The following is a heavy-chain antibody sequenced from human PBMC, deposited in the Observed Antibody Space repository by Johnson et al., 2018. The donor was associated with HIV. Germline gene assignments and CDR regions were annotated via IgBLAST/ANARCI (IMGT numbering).Heavy chain of an antibody. Sequence: QVQLVESGGGVVQPGGSQRLSCAASGFTFSSYGMHWVRQAPGKGLEWVALISYDGSNKYYADSVKGRFTISRDNSKNTLYLQMNSLRAEDTAVYYCARAGAVGFDAFDIWGQGTMVTVSS. CDR2: ISYDGSNK. D-gene: IGHD6-19*01. V-gene: IGHV3-30*03. CDR1: GFTFSSYG. J-gene: IGHJ3*02. CDR3: ARAGAVGFDAFDI.